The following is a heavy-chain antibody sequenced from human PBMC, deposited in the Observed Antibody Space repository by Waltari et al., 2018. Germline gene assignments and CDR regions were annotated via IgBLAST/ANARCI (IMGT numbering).Heavy chain of an antibody. V-gene: IGHV4-31*03. CDR2: IYYNGNT. Sequence: QVQLQESGTGLVKPSQTLSLTCTVSGGSISSGDYYWNWIHQHPGKGLEWIGYIYYNGNTYYNPSLQSRVTISLDTSKNQFSLNLSSVTAADTAVFYCARAIIAVAGTVAFDIWGQGTMVTVSS. CDR3: ARAIIAVAGTVAFDI. D-gene: IGHD6-19*01. CDR1: GGSISSGDYY. J-gene: IGHJ3*02.